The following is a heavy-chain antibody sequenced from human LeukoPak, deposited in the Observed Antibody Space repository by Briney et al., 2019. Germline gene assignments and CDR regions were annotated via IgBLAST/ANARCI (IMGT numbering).Heavy chain of an antibody. Sequence: SGGSLRLSCAASGFTFSSYGMHWVRQAPGKGLEWVAVISYDGSNKYYADSVKGRFTISRDNSKNTLYLQMNSLRAEDTAVHYCAKDHSSGCPGGYWGQGTLVTVSS. V-gene: IGHV3-30*18. J-gene: IGHJ4*02. CDR1: GFTFSSYG. D-gene: IGHD6-19*01. CDR3: AKDHSSGCPGGY. CDR2: ISYDGSNK.